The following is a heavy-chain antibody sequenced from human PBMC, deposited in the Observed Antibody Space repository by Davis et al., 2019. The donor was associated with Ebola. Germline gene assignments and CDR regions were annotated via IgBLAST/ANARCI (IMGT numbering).Heavy chain of an antibody. CDR2: INSDGSST. V-gene: IGHV3-74*01. Sequence: ESPKIPRAASGLPLSSYWMHSVRHAPGKGLVCVSRINSDGSSTSYADSVKGRFTISRDNAKNSLYLQMNSLRAEDTAVYYCARDRKKQIWFRELCDYWGQGTLVTVSS. CDR3: ARDRKKQIWFRELCDY. J-gene: IGHJ4*02. CDR1: GLPLSSYW. D-gene: IGHD3-10*01.